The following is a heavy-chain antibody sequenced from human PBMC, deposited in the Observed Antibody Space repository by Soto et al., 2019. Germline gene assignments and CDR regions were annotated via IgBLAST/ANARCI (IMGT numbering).Heavy chain of an antibody. J-gene: IGHJ4*02. CDR3: AAGAIFGVVPLDY. CDR2: IYYSGTT. V-gene: IGHV4-39*07. CDR1: GDSITSNSYF. D-gene: IGHD3-3*01. Sequence: SETLSLTCTVSGDSITSNSYFWAWIRQPPGKGLEWIGSIYYSGTTYYNPSLKSRVTISVDRSKNQFSLKLSSVTAADTAVYYCAAGAIFGVVPLDYWGQGTLVTV.